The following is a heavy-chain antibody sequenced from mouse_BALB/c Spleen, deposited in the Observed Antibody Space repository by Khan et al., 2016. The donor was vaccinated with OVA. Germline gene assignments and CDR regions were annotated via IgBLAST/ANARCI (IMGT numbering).Heavy chain of an antibody. CDR1: GYTFTSYT. D-gene: IGHD1-1*01. CDR2: INPSNGYT. Sequence: QVQLQQSGAELARPGASVKMSCKASGYTFTSYTMHWVKQRPGQGLEWIGYINPSNGYTNYNQKFRDKATLTADKSSSTAYMQLSSLTSEDSAVYDCARVGPCQASYGGRFAYWGQGTLVTVSA. V-gene: IGHV1-4*01. J-gene: IGHJ3*01. CDR3: ARVGPCQASYGGRFAY.